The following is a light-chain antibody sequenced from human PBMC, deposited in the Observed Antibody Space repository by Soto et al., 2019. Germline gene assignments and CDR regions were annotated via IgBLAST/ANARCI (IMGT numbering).Light chain of an antibody. Sequence: DIQMTQSPSTLSASVGDRVTITCRTSQSVTTWLAWYQQKPGKAPKLLIYKASNLESGLPSRLPGSGSVTEFELTISRLQSDDFATYYCQQYSTYPVPFGQGPRLEI. CDR3: QQYSTYPVP. V-gene: IGKV1-5*03. J-gene: IGKJ5*01. CDR2: KAS. CDR1: QSVTTW.